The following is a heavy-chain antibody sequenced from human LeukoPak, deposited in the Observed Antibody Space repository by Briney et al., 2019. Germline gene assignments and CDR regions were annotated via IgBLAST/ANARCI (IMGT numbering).Heavy chain of an antibody. CDR1: GGTYSRYA. CDR2: IIPMFDTQ. CDR3: ATESNYYLDD. D-gene: IGHD3-10*01. Sequence: SVKVSCKASGGTYSRYAVSWVRQAPGQGLEWMGRIIPMFDTQNHAQKFQGRVTIFADKSTGTVYMDSNSLTSDDTAVYYCATESNYYLDDWGQGTLVTVSS. V-gene: IGHV1-69*06. J-gene: IGHJ4*02.